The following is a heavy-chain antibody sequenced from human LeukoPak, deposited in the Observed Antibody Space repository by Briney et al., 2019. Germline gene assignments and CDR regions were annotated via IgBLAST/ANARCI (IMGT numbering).Heavy chain of an antibody. Sequence: ASVKVSCKASGYTFSGYYIHWVRQAPGQGLEWMGWINPNSGATNYAQKFQGGVTLTRDTSVTTFYMEVSRLTFDDTVVYFCARYNWNDVVSALGYWGQGTLVTVSS. CDR2: INPNSGAT. CDR1: GYTFSGYY. V-gene: IGHV1-2*02. CDR3: ARYNWNDVVSALGY. D-gene: IGHD1-1*01. J-gene: IGHJ4*02.